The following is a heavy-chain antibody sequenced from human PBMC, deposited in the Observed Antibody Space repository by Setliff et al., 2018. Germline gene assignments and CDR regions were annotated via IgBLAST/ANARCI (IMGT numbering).Heavy chain of an antibody. CDR3: AREYYYARSRNFDY. CDR2: INHSGRT. J-gene: IGHJ4*02. V-gene: IGHV4-34*01. D-gene: IGHD3-22*01. CDR1: GGPFSAYY. Sequence: SETLSLTCAVYGGPFSAYYWSWIRQPPGEGLEWIGEINHSGRTKYNPSLRSRVTISVDTSKNQFSLKLSSVTAADTAVYYCAREYYYARSRNFDYWGQGTLVTVSS.